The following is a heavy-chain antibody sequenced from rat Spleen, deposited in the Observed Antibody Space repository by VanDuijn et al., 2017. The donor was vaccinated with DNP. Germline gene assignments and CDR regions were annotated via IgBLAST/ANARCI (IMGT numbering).Heavy chain of an antibody. CDR1: GYSIISNY. CDR2: VSYSGST. D-gene: IGHD1-7*01. V-gene: IGHV3-1*01. Sequence: EVQLQESGPGLVKPSQSLSLTCSVTGYSIISNYWGWIRKFPGNKMEWIGHVSYSGSTSYNPSLKSRISITRDTSKNQFFLQLNSVTTEDTATYYCARYTTGIYAMDAWGQGTSVTVSS. CDR3: ARYTTGIYAMDA. J-gene: IGHJ4*01.